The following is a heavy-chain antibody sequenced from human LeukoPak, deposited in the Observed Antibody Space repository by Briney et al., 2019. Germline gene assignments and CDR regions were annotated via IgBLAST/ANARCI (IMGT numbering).Heavy chain of an antibody. CDR2: ISGSGGST. J-gene: IGHJ4*02. V-gene: IGHV3-23*01. CDR1: GFIFSSYA. CDR3: AKEAPTYYDILTGYDY. D-gene: IGHD3-9*01. Sequence: GGSLRLSCAASGFIFSSYAMSWVRQAPGKGLEWVSAISGSGGSTYYADSVKGRFTISRDNSKNTLYLQMNSLRAEDTAVYYCAKEAPTYYDILTGYDYWGQGTLVTVSS.